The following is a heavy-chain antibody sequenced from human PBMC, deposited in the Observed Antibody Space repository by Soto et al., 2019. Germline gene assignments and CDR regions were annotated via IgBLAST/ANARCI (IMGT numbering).Heavy chain of an antibody. Sequence: SETLSLTCAVYGGSFSGYYWSWIRQPPGKGLEWIGEINHSGSTNYNPSLKSRVTISVDTSKNQFSLKLSSVTAADTAVYYCARGRGREQQLGPDFDYWGQGTLVTVSS. D-gene: IGHD6-13*01. J-gene: IGHJ4*02. CDR3: ARGRGREQQLGPDFDY. V-gene: IGHV4-34*01. CDR1: GGSFSGYY. CDR2: INHSGST.